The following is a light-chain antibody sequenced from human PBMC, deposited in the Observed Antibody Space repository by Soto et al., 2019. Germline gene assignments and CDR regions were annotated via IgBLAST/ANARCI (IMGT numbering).Light chain of an antibody. J-gene: IGKJ5*01. CDR2: GAS. CDR3: QQYGSSPPIT. CDR1: QSVSSSY. V-gene: IGKV3-20*01. Sequence: EIVVTQSPGTLSLSPWERATLSCRASQSVSSSYLAWYQQKPGQAPRLLIYGASSRATGIPDRFSGSGSGTDFTLTISRLEPEDFAVYYCQQYGSSPPITFGQGTRLEI.